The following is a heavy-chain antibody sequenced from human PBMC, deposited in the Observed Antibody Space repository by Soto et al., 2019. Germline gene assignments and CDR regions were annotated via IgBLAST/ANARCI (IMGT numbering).Heavy chain of an antibody. Sequence: EVQLVESGGGLVKPGGSLRLSCAASGFTFSSYSMNWVRQAPGKGLEWVSSIIISSYIYHTNSVKGRFTISRDNAKNSLYLQMNRLRAEDTAVYYCARGLNWNDGGGGAFDIWGQGTMVTVSS. CDR3: ARGLNWNDGGGGAFDI. CDR1: GFTFSSYS. J-gene: IGHJ3*02. D-gene: IGHD1-1*01. V-gene: IGHV3-21*01. CDR2: IIISSYI.